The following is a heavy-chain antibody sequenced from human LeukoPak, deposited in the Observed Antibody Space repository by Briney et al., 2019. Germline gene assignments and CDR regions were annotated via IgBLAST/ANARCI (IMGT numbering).Heavy chain of an antibody. CDR1: GFTFSSYA. V-gene: IGHV3-23*01. CDR3: AKGPRYCSSTSCPDY. D-gene: IGHD2-2*01. J-gene: IGHJ4*02. Sequence: PGGSLRLSCAASGFTFSSYAMSWVRQAPGKGLEWVSAISGSGGSTYYVDSVKGRFTISRDNSKNTLYLQMNSLRAEDTAVYYCAKGPRYCSSTSCPDYWGQGTLVTVSS. CDR2: ISGSGGST.